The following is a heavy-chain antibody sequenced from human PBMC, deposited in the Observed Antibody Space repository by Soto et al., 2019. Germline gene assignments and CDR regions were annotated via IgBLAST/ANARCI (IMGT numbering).Heavy chain of an antibody. V-gene: IGHV3-30-3*01. CDR2: ISYDGSNK. J-gene: IGHJ6*02. CDR1: GFTFSSYA. Sequence: GGSLRLSCAASGFTFSSYAMHWVRQAPGKGLEWVAVISYDGSNKYYADSVRGRFIISRDNSKNRLYLQMNSLRAEDTAVYYCASDLVGASDSYGLDVWGQGTPVTVSS. D-gene: IGHD1-26*01. CDR3: ASDLVGASDSYGLDV.